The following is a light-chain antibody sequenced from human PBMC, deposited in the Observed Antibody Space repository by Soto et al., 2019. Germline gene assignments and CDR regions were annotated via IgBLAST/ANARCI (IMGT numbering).Light chain of an antibody. CDR2: DAS. V-gene: IGKV3-11*01. CDR1: ENARSN. Sequence: IVLTQSPATLSLSPGERATLSCRASENARSNFAWYQQKPGQAPRLVIYDASNRATGIPARFSGSGSGTDFTLTISSLEPEDFAVYFCQQRTNWPPVLSFGGGTRVDIK. J-gene: IGKJ4*01. CDR3: QQRTNWPPVLS.